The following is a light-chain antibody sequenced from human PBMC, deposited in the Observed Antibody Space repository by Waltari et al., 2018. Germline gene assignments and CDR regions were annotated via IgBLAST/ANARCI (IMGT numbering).Light chain of an antibody. CDR1: QSVSSN. V-gene: IGKV3-15*01. J-gene: IGKJ5*01. CDR2: DSS. Sequence: EIVMTQSPATLPVSPGETATLSCRASQSVSSNVAWYQKKPGQAPRLLIYDSSTRATSIPAKFRGSGSGTEFTLTISSLQSEDFAVYYCQQYNRWPPITFGHGTRLEIK. CDR3: QQYNRWPPIT.